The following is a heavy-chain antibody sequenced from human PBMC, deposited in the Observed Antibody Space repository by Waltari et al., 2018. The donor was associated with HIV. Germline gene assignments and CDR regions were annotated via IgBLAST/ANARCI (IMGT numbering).Heavy chain of an antibody. CDR3: ARDICNGGSCYSYYFDY. CDR2: INPDNGGT. CDR1: GYTFTGYY. V-gene: IGHV1-2*02. Sequence: QVQLVQSGAEVKKPGASVQIYCKASGYTFTGYYMHWVRQAPVQGLEWMGWINPDNGGTKYAQKFQGRVTMTRDTSISTAYMELSRLRSDDTAVYYCARDICNGGSCYSYYFDYWGQGTLVTVSS. J-gene: IGHJ4*02. D-gene: IGHD2-15*01.